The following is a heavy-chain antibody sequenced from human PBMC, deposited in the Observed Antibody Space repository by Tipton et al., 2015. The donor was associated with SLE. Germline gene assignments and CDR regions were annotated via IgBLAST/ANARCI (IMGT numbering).Heavy chain of an antibody. Sequence: LSLTCTVSGGSISSSSYYWGWIRQPPGKGLEWIGSIYYSGSTYYNPSLKSRVPISVDTSKNQFSLKLSSVTAADTAVYYCARDIGPSIAAAGPSAFDIWGQGTMVTVSS. CDR3: ARDIGPSIAAAGPSAFDI. V-gene: IGHV4-39*07. D-gene: IGHD6-13*01. J-gene: IGHJ3*02. CDR1: GGSISSSSYY. CDR2: IYYSGST.